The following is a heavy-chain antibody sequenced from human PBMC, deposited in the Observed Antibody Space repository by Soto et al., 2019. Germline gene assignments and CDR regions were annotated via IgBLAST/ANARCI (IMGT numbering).Heavy chain of an antibody. CDR3: ASSRRRYSGYDFPYYFDY. CDR1: GGSISSYY. V-gene: IGHV4-59*01. CDR2: IYYSGST. Sequence: NPSETLSLTCTVSGGSISSYYWSWIRQPPGKGLEWIGYIYYSGSTNYNPSLKSRVTISVDTSKNQFSLKLSSVTAADTAVYYCASSRRRYSGYDFPYYFDYWGQGTLVTVSS. D-gene: IGHD5-12*01. J-gene: IGHJ4*02.